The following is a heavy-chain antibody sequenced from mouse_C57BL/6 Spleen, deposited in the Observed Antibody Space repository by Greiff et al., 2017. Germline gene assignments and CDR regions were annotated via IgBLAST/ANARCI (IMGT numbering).Heavy chain of an antibody. CDR1: GFTFSSYG. V-gene: IGHV5-6*01. CDR3: ARGYGNYFDY. CDR2: ISSGGSYT. J-gene: IGHJ2*01. D-gene: IGHD2-1*01. Sequence: EVQVVESGGDLVKPGGSLKLSCAASGFTFSSYGMSWVRQTPDKRLEWVATISSGGSYTYYPDSVKGRFTISRDNAKNTLYLQMSSLKSEDTAMYYCARGYGNYFDYWGQGTTLTVSS.